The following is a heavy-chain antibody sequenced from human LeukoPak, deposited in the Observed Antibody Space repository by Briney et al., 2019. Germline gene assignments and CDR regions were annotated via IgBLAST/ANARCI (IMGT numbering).Heavy chain of an antibody. D-gene: IGHD2-8*01. CDR2: IYSSGST. CDR3: ARHLKAGMVFDP. CDR1: GGSISSYY. J-gene: IGHJ5*02. Sequence: SETLSLTCTVSGGSISSYYWSWIRQPPGKGLEWIGYIYSSGSTNYNPSLKRRVTISVDTSKNLFSLKLSSVTAADTAVYYCARHLKAGMVFDPWGQGTLVTVSS. V-gene: IGHV4-4*09.